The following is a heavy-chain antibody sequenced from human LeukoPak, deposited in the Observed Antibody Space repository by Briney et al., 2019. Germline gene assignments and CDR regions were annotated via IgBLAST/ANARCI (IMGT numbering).Heavy chain of an antibody. D-gene: IGHD3-10*01. Sequence: GASVKVSCKASGGTFSIYAISWVRQAPGQGLEWMGGIIPIFGTANYAQKFQGRVTITADESTSTAYMELSSLRSEDTAVYYCARCPGLLWFGEPLDYWGQGTLVTVSS. CDR3: ARCPGLLWFGEPLDY. J-gene: IGHJ4*02. V-gene: IGHV1-69*13. CDR1: GGTFSIYA. CDR2: IIPIFGTA.